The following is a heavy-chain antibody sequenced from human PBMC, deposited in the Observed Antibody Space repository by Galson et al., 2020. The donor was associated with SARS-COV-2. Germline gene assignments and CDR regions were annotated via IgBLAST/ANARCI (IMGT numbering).Heavy chain of an antibody. CDR2: INPSGGST. J-gene: IGHJ6*02. D-gene: IGHD6-19*01. Sequence: ASVKVSCKASGYTFPSYYMHWVRQAPGQGLEWMGIINPSGGSTSYAQKFQGRVTMTRDTSTSTVYMELSSLRSEDTAVYYCARDWTPTVAGTDYYYGMDVWGQGTTVTVSS. CDR3: ARDWTPTVAGTDYYYGMDV. V-gene: IGHV1-46*01. CDR1: GYTFPSYY.